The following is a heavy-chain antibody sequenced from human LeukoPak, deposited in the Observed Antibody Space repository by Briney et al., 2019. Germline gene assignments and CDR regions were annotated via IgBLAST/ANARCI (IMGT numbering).Heavy chain of an antibody. CDR3: ARDLAMAPPNDY. Sequence: ASVNVSCKASGYTFTGYYMHWVRQAPGQGLEWMGWINPNSGGTNYAQKFQGRVTMTRDTSISTAYMELRRLRSDDPAVYYCARDLAMAPPNDYWGQGTLVTVSS. V-gene: IGHV1-2*02. J-gene: IGHJ4*02. CDR1: GYTFTGYY. D-gene: IGHD5-24*01. CDR2: INPNSGGT.